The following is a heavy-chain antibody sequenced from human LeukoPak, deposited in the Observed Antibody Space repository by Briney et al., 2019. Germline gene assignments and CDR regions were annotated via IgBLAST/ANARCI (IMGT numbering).Heavy chain of an antibody. D-gene: IGHD3-3*01. Sequence: ASVKVSCKASGYTFTSYDINWVRQATGQGLEWMGWMNPNSGNTGYAQKFQGRVTMTRNTSISTAYMELSSLRSEDTAVYYCARGIGAATSNWFDPWGQGTLVTVSS. V-gene: IGHV1-8*01. J-gene: IGHJ5*02. CDR3: ARGIGAATSNWFDP. CDR1: GYTFTSYD. CDR2: MNPNSGNT.